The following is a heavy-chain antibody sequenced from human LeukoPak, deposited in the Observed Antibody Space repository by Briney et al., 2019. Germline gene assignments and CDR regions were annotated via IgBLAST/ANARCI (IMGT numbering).Heavy chain of an antibody. V-gene: IGHV4-34*01. J-gene: IGHJ3*02. D-gene: IGHD3-22*01. Sequence: SETLSLTCAVYGGSFSGYYWSWIRQPPGKGLEWIGEINHSGSTNYNPSLKSRVTISVDTSKNQFSLKLSSVTAADTAVYYCARDKIPSGGYYYDSSGMDAFDIWGQGTMVTVSS. CDR1: GGSFSGYY. CDR2: INHSGST. CDR3: ARDKIPSGGYYYDSSGMDAFDI.